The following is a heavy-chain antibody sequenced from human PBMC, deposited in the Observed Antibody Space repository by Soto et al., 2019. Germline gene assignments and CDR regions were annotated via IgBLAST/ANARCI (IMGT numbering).Heavy chain of an antibody. CDR1: GASISRGGFH. Sequence: QLQLQESGPGLVKPSETLSLTCAVSGASISRGGFHWGWIRQPPGRGLQWIGSLYSGSTYYNPSLKSRVTISRDTSKNQFSLRLNSVTAADTAVYYCASRGSGHPFDYWGQETLVTVSS. D-gene: IGHD3-10*01. CDR2: LYSGST. V-gene: IGHV4-39*01. CDR3: ASRGSGHPFDY. J-gene: IGHJ4*02.